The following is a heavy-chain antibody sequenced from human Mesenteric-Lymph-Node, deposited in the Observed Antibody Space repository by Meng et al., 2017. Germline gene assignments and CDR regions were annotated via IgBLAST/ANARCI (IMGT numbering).Heavy chain of an antibody. CDR2: IYSSGST. V-gene: IGHV4-30-4*01. CDR1: GGSISSGDYY. J-gene: IGHJ4*02. CDR3: AVDRRGVATVDY. Sequence: QVQLQESGPGLVKPSQTLSLTCTVSGGSISSGDYYWSWIRQPPGKGLEWIGYIYSSGSTYYNPSLKSRITISVDTSKNQFSLRLTSVTAADTAVYYCAVDRRGVATVDYWCQGTLVTVSS. D-gene: IGHD5-12*01.